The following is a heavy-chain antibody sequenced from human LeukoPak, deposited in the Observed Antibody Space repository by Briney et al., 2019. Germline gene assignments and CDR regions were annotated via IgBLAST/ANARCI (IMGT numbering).Heavy chain of an antibody. CDR3: ARVPGGAAAGNYYYGMDV. CDR1: GGSISSYY. V-gene: IGHV4-59*01. CDR2: IYYSGST. Sequence: SETLSLTCTVSGGSISSYYWSWIRQPPGKGLEWIGYIYYSGSTNYNPSLKSRVTISVDTSKNQFSLKLSSVTAADTAVYYCARVPGGAAAGNYYYGMDVWGQGTTVTVSS. J-gene: IGHJ6*02. D-gene: IGHD6-13*01.